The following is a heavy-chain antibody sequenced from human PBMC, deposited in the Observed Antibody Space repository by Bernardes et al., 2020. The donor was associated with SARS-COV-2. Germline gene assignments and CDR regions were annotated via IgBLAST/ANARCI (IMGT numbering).Heavy chain of an antibody. Sequence: GRSLCLSCVASGFTLSSSWMHWVRQAPGKGLDWVSRINRDGPSTNYADSVRGRFTISRDNAKNTLYLEMNNLRAEDTAVYYCELNYYYSRDVWGQGTTVTVSS. J-gene: IGHJ6*02. CDR2: INRDGPST. V-gene: IGHV3-74*01. D-gene: IGHD1-7*01. CDR3: ELNYYYSRDV. CDR1: GFTLSSSW.